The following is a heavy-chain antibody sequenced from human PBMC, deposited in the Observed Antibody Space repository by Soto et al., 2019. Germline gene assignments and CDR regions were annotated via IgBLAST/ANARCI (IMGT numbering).Heavy chain of an antibody. CDR3: ARVYYDSRGYSTLEGRVGLAAPTVIDVPNPLQALP. J-gene: IGHJ5*02. CDR2: IYHNGNT. CDR1: GGSISSGGYY. V-gene: IGHV4-31*03. D-gene: IGHD3-22*01. Sequence: SETLSLTCTVSGGSISSGGYYWSWIRQHPGKGLEWIGYIYHNGNTFYNASLKSRLSISVDTSKNQFSLNLNSVTAADTAVYYCARVYYDSRGYSTLEGRVGLAAPTVIDVPNPLQALPWG.